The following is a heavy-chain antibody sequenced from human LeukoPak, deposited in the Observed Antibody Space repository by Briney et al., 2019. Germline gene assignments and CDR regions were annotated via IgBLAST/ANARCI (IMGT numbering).Heavy chain of an antibody. D-gene: IGHD7-27*01. CDR2: IFYSGST. Sequence: SETLSLTCTVSGGSISTYYWSWIRQPPGKGLEWIGYIFYSGSTNYNPSLKSRVTISVDTSKNQFSLRLSSVTAADTAVYYCARHGVATRTVEMGTFDIWGQGTMVTVSS. CDR1: GGSISTYY. CDR3: ARHGVATRTVEMGTFDI. V-gene: IGHV4-59*08. J-gene: IGHJ3*02.